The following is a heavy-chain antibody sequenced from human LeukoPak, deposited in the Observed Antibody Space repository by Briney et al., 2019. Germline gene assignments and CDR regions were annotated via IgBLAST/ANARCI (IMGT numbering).Heavy chain of an antibody. CDR3: ASILLDKLIAAAEY. V-gene: IGHV3-30*02. CDR1: GFTFSSYG. J-gene: IGHJ4*02. Sequence: GRSLRLSCAASGFTFSSYGMHWVRQAPGKGLEWVAFIRYDGSNKYYADSVKGRFTISRDNSKNTLYLQMNSLRAEDTAVYYCASILLDKLIAAAEYWGQGTLVTVSS. CDR2: IRYDGSNK. D-gene: IGHD6-13*01.